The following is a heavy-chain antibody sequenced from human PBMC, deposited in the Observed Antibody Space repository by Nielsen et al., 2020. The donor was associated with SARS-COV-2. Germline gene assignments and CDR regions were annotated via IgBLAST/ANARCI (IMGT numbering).Heavy chain of an antibody. D-gene: IGHD3-16*01. CDR1: AFTFSTYW. J-gene: IGHJ4*02. V-gene: IGHV3-74*01. CDR2: INSDGSST. Sequence: GESLKISCAASAFTFSTYWMHWVRQAPGKGLLWVSRINSDGSSTSYADSVKGRFTISRDNAKNTLYLQMNSLRAEDTAVYYCVRGLQVPNGLAHRWGQGTLVTVSS. CDR3: VRGLQVPNGLAHR.